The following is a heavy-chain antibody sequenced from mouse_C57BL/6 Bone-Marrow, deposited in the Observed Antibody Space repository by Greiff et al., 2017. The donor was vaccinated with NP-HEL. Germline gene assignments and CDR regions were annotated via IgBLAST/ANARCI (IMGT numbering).Heavy chain of an antibody. CDR2: IYPGNSDT. D-gene: IGHD2-1*01. Sequence: DVQLQESGTVLARPGASVKMSCKTSGYTFTSYWMHWVKQRPGQGLEWIGAIYPGNSDTSYNQKFKGKAKLTAVTSASTAYMELSSLTNEDSAVYYCTRFGIYGNYPYWFAYWGQGTLVTVSA. CDR1: GYTFTSYW. V-gene: IGHV1-5*01. J-gene: IGHJ3*01. CDR3: TRFGIYGNYPYWFAY.